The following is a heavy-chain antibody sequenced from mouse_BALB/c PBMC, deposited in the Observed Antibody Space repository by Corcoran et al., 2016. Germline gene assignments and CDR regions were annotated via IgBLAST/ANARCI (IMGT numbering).Heavy chain of an antibody. V-gene: IGHV8-8*01. J-gene: IGHJ2*01. CDR1: GFSLSTSGIG. CDR2: LWCDDVK. CDR3: ARGGSYYGIDY. Sequence: QVTLKESGHGLFQPSQTLSLTCSFSGFSLSTSGIGVGWIRQPSGKCLELLSHLWCDDVKRYNPDLKSRLTISKDTSSSQFFLKIASVDTADTATNYWARGGSYYGIDYWGQGTTLTVSS. D-gene: IGHD1-1*01.